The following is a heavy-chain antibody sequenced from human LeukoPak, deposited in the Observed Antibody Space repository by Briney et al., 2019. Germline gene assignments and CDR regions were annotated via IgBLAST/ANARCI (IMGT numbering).Heavy chain of an antibody. J-gene: IGHJ3*01. D-gene: IGHD6-25*01. CDR1: GFAFSNYW. CDR2: ISYDGSST. CDR3: ARRSAAKDAFDF. V-gene: IGHV3-74*01. Sequence: GGSLRLSCAASGFAFSNYWMHWVRQAPGKGLVWVSRISYDGSSTNYADSVKGRFTISRDNAKNTLYLQMNSLRAEDTAVYYCARRSAAKDAFDFWGQGTMVTVSS.